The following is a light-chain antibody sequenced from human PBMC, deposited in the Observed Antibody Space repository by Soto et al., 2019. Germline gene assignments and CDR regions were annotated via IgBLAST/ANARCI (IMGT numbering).Light chain of an antibody. CDR3: QQRSDWET. CDR1: RSVSNF. J-gene: IGKJ2*01. V-gene: IGKV3-11*01. CDR2: DAS. Sequence: EIVLTQSPATLSLSPGERATLSCRASRSVSNFLAWYQQKPGQAPRLLIYDASDRAAGVPARFSGSGSGTDFTITISSLEPEDFAVYYCQQRSDWETFGQGTKLEIK.